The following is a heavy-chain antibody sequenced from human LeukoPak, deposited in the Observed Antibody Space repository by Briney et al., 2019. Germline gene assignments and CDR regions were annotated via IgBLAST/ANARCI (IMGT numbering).Heavy chain of an antibody. CDR3: ARDPKGLLWFGESLQDAFDI. D-gene: IGHD3-10*01. CDR2: IYYSGST. Sequence: PSETLSLTCTVSGGSISSYYWSWIRQPPGKGLEWIGYIYYSGSTNYNPSLKSRVTISVDTSKNQFSLKLSSVTAADTAVYYCARDPKGLLWFGESLQDAFDIWGQGTMVTVSS. V-gene: IGHV4-59*12. J-gene: IGHJ3*02. CDR1: GGSISSYY.